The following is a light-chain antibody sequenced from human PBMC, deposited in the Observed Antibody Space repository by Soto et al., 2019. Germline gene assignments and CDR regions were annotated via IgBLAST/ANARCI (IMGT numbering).Light chain of an antibody. Sequence: EIVLTQSPGTLSVSPGERATLSCRASQSVSSSYLAWYQQKPGQAPRLLIYGASNRATGIPDRFSGSGSGTDFTLTISRMEPEDFAVYYCQQYGSSPPLTFGGGTKVETK. CDR2: GAS. V-gene: IGKV3-20*01. J-gene: IGKJ4*01. CDR1: QSVSSSY. CDR3: QQYGSSPPLT.